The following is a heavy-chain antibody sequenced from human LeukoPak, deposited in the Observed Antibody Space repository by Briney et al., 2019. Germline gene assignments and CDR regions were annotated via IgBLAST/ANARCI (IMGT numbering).Heavy chain of an antibody. CDR2: IYYSGST. Sequence: KSSETLSLTCTVSGGSISSSSYYWGWIRQPPGKGLEWIGSIYYSGSTYYNPSLKSRVTISVDTSKNQFSLKLSSVTAAGTAVYYCARVGRYTYYYDSSGYPYAFDIWGQGTMVTVSS. V-gene: IGHV4-39*07. D-gene: IGHD3-22*01. J-gene: IGHJ3*02. CDR3: ARVGRYTYYYDSSGYPYAFDI. CDR1: GGSISSSSYY.